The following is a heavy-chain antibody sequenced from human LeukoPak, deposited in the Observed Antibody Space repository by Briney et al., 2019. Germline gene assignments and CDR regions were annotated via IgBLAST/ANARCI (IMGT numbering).Heavy chain of an antibody. D-gene: IGHD1-26*01. CDR3: ARVKEEFTSGSAFDI. J-gene: IGHJ3*02. Sequence: SQTLSLTCAISGDSVSNKSVAWNWIRQSPSRGLEWLGRTYYRSTWYNDYAVSVKSRITINPDTSKNQFSLQLNSVTPEDTAVYFCARVKEEFTSGSAFDIWGQGTMVTVSS. CDR2: TYYRSTWYN. V-gene: IGHV6-1*01. CDR1: GDSVSNKSVA.